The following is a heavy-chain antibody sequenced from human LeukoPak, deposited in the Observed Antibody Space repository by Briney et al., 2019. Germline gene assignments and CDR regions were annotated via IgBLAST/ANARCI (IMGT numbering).Heavy chain of an antibody. CDR1: GITLSNYG. Sequence: GGSLRLSCAVSGITLSNYGMTWVRQAPGKGLEWVAGISDSGGSTNYADSVKGRFTISRDNPKNTLYLQMNSLRAEDTAVYFCAKRGVVIRVILVGFHKEAYYFDSWGQGALVTVSS. CDR2: ISDSGGST. D-gene: IGHD3-22*01. CDR3: AKRGVVIRVILVGFHKEAYYFDS. V-gene: IGHV3-23*01. J-gene: IGHJ4*02.